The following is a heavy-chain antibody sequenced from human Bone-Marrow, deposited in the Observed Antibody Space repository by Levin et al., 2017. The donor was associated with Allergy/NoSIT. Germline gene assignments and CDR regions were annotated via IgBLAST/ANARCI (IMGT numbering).Heavy chain of an antibody. Sequence: LSLTCAASGFTFSSYWMHWVRQAPWKGLVWVARINSDGSDTTYADSVKGRFTISRDNAKNTLFLQMNSLRAEDTAVYYCARVRATSISWYFDYWGQGTLVTVSS. J-gene: IGHJ4*02. V-gene: IGHV3-74*03. CDR2: INSDGSDT. CDR1: GFTFSSYW. D-gene: IGHD1-26*01. CDR3: ARVRATSISWYFDY.